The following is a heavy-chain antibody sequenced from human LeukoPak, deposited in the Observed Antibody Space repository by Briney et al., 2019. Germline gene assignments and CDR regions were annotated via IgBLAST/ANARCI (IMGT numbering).Heavy chain of an antibody. J-gene: IGHJ6*03. V-gene: IGHV4-34*01. CDR1: GGSLSGYY. D-gene: IGHD2-2*02. CDR2: INHSGST. CDR3: ARHRRYCSSTSCYTADYYYYYMDV. Sequence: PSETLSLTCAVYGGSLSGYYWSWIRQPPGKGLEWIGEINHSGSTNYNPSLKSRVTISVDTSKNQFSLKLSSVTAADTAVYYCARHRRYCSSTSCYTADYYYYYMDVWGKGTTVTVSS.